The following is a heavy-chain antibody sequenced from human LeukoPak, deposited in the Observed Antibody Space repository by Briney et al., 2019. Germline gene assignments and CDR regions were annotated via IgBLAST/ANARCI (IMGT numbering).Heavy chain of an antibody. Sequence: SETLSLTCAVYGGSFSNYHWSWIRQAPGKGLEWIGEINHSGSTHYNPSLKSRVTMSVDTSKNQFSLKLSSVTAADTAMYYCATGDYWGQGTLVTVSS. CDR2: INHSGST. V-gene: IGHV4-34*01. J-gene: IGHJ4*02. CDR1: GGSFSNYH. CDR3: ATGDY.